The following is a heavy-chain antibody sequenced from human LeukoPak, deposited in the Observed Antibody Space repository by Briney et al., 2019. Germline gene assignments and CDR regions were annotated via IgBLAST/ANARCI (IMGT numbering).Heavy chain of an antibody. D-gene: IGHD3-22*01. J-gene: IGHJ4*02. Sequence: SVKVSCKASGGTFSSYAISWVRQAPRQGLEWMGGIIPIFGTANYAQKFQGRVTITTDESTSTAYMELSSLRSEDTAVYYCARGKDRLFDRFDYWGQGTLVTVSS. CDR2: IIPIFGTA. CDR3: ARGKDRLFDRFDY. V-gene: IGHV1-69*05. CDR1: GGTFSSYA.